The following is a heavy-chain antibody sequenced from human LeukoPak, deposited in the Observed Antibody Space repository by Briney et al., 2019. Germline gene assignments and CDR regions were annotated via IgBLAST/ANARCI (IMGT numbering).Heavy chain of an antibody. V-gene: IGHV3-30*18. D-gene: IGHD3-16*01. CDR2: ISYDGSNK. CDR1: GFTFSSYG. CDR3: AKDPGWGYLIPMRFDY. J-gene: IGHJ4*02. Sequence: PGRSLRLSCAASGFTFSSYGMHWVRQAPGKGLEWVAVISYDGSNKCYADSVKGRFTISRDNTKNTLYLQMDSLRTQDTAVYYFAKDPGWGYLIPMRFDYWGQGTLVTVSS.